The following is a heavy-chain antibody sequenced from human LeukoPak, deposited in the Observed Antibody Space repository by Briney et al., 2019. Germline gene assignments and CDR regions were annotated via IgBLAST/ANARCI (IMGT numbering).Heavy chain of an antibody. V-gene: IGHV3-23*01. CDR1: GFTFSSYA. Sequence: GGSLRLSCAASGFTFSSYAMSWVRQAPGKGLEWVSAISGSGGSTYYADSVKGRFTISRDNSKNTLYLQMNSPRAEDTAVYYCAKDLYNYGYFDYWGQGTLVTVSS. D-gene: IGHD5-18*01. CDR3: AKDLYNYGYFDY. J-gene: IGHJ4*02. CDR2: ISGSGGST.